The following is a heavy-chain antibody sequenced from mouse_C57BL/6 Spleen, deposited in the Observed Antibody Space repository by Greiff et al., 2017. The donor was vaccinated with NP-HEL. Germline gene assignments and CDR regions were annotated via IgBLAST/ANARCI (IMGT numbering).Heavy chain of an antibody. Sequence: EVQLVESGPGLVKPSQSLSLTCSVTGYSITSGYYWNWIRQFPGNKLEWMGYISYDGSNNYNPSLKNRISITRDTSKNQFFLKLNSVTTEDTATYYCARGGLRRYFDVWGTGTTVTVSS. CDR1: GYSITSGYY. V-gene: IGHV3-6*01. CDR2: ISYDGSN. CDR3: ARGGLRRYFDV. J-gene: IGHJ1*03. D-gene: IGHD2-4*01.